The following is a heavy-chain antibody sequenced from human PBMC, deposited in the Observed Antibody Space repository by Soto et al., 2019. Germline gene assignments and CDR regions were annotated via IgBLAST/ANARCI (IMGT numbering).Heavy chain of an antibody. CDR1: GGSVSSGDSS. J-gene: IGHJ4*02. CDR2: IYYSGST. CDR3: ARENWGPEDYFDY. D-gene: IGHD7-27*01. V-gene: IGHV4-30-4*01. Sequence: NPSETLSLTCTVSGGSVSSGDSSWTWIRQPPGKGLEWIGYIYYSGSTYYNPSLKSRVTISIDTSKNQFSLKLSSVTAADTAVYYCARENWGPEDYFDYWGQGTLVTVSS.